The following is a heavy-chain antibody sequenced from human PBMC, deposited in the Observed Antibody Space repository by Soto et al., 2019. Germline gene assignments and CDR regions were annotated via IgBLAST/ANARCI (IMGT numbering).Heavy chain of an antibody. V-gene: IGHV3-33*01. D-gene: IGHD3-10*01. CDR3: ARDEYYGSGSYLFHYYYCGMDV. Sequence: QVQLVESGGGVVQPGRSLRLSCAASGFTFSSYGMHWVRQAPGKGLEWVAVIWDDGSNKYYADSVKGRFTISRDNSKNTLYLQMNSLRAEDTAVYYCARDEYYGSGSYLFHYYYCGMDVWGQGTTVTVSS. J-gene: IGHJ6*02. CDR1: GFTFSSYG. CDR2: IWDDGSNK.